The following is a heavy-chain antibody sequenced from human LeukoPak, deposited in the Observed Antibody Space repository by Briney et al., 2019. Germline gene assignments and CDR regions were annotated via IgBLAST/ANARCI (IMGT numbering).Heavy chain of an antibody. CDR3: ARDSGQHLGYDWSH. CDR1: GFTFSNFA. V-gene: IGHV3-23*01. J-gene: IGHJ4*02. Sequence: PGGSLRLSCVGSGFTFSNFAMAWVRRAPGKGLEWVSVISGTSETIYYADSVKGRFTISRDNSKSTLYLQMDSLTADDTAVYYCARDSGQHLGYDWSHWGRGTLVTVSS. CDR2: ISGTSETI. D-gene: IGHD5-12*01.